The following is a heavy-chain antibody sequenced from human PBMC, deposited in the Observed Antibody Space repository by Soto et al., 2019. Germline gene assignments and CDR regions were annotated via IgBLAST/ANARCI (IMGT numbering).Heavy chain of an antibody. CDR1: GGSISSGGYY. Sequence: SETLSLTCTVSGGSISSGGYYWSWIRQHPGKGLEWIGYISYSGSTNYNPSLKSRVTISLDTSKTHFSLKLSSVTAADTAVYYCARIAGNDFWNNFDNWGQGTLVTVSS. V-gene: IGHV4-61*03. CDR3: ARIAGNDFWNNFDN. D-gene: IGHD3-3*01. CDR2: ISYSGST. J-gene: IGHJ4*02.